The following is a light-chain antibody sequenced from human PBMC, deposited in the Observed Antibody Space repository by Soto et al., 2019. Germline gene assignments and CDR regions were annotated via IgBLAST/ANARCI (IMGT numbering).Light chain of an antibody. V-gene: IGKV2-28*01. CDR1: QSLLHSNGYNY. CDR2: LGS. CDR3: MQALQTRNT. Sequence: DIVMTQSPLSLPVTPGEPASISCRSSQSLLHSNGYNYLDWYLQKPGQSPQLLIYLGSNRASGVPDRFSGSGSGTDSTLKISRVEAEDVGVYYCMQALQTRNTFGQGTKLEIK. J-gene: IGKJ2*01.